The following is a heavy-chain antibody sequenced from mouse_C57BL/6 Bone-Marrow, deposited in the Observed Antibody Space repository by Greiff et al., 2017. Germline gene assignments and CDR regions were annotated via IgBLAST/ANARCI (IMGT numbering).Heavy chain of an antibody. Sequence: QVQLQQPGAELVMPGASVKLSCKASGYTFTSYWMHWVKQRPGQGLEWIGEIDPSDSYTNYNQKFKGKSTLTVDKSSSTAYMQLSSLTSEDSAVYYCARRFLPRSMMVTTHYYAMDYWGQGTSVTVSS. D-gene: IGHD2-3*01. CDR2: IDPSDSYT. V-gene: IGHV1-69*01. CDR1: GYTFTSYW. J-gene: IGHJ4*01. CDR3: ARRFLPRSMMVTTHYYAMDY.